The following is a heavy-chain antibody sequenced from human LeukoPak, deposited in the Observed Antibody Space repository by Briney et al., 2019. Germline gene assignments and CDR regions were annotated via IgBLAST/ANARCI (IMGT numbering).Heavy chain of an antibody. CDR3: ARAPVWGSVGASYFDY. CDR1: GFTFSSYA. J-gene: IGHJ4*02. D-gene: IGHD1-26*01. CDR2: ISYGGRNK. V-gene: IGHV3-30*04. Sequence: GGSLRLSCAASGFTFSSYAMHWVRQAPGKGLEWVALISYGGRNKIYADSVKGRFTISRDNSKNTLYLQMNSLRAEDTAVYYSARAPVWGSVGASYFDYWGQGTLVTVSS.